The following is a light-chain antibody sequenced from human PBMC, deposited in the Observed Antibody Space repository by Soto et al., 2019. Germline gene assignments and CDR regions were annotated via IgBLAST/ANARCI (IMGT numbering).Light chain of an antibody. CDR1: QSVLYRSNNHNY. CDR2: WAS. Sequence: DIVMTQSPDSLAVSLGERATINCKSSQSVLYRSNNHNYLAWYQQKPGQPPRLLIYWASTRESGVPDRFSGSGSGTDFTLTISSLQAEDVAVYYCQQYYSTPWTFGQGTKVE. CDR3: QQYYSTPWT. V-gene: IGKV4-1*01. J-gene: IGKJ1*01.